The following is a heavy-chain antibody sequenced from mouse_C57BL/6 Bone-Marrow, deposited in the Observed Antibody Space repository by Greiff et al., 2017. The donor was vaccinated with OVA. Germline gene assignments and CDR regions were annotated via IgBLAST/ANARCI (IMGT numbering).Heavy chain of an antibody. CDR1: GFTFSSYG. Sequence: EVQVVESGGDLVKPGGSLKLSCAASGFTFSSYGMSWVRQTPDKRLEWVATISSGGSYTYYPDSVKGRFTISRDNAKNTLYLQMSSLKSEDTAMYDCARQITTVVARFDYWGQGTTLTVSS. CDR2: ISSGGSYT. V-gene: IGHV5-6*01. D-gene: IGHD1-1*01. CDR3: ARQITTVVARFDY. J-gene: IGHJ2*01.